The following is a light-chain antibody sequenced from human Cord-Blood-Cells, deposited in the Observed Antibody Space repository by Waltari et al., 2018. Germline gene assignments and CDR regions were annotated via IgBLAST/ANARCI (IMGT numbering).Light chain of an antibody. CDR3: SSYTSSSTYV. J-gene: IGLJ1*01. Sequence: QSALTQPASVSGSPGQSITIYCTGTSRDVGGYNYVSWYQQPPGKAPKLMIYDVSNRPSGVSNRFSGSKSGNTASLTISGLQAEDEADYYCSSYTSSSTYVFGTGTKVTVL. V-gene: IGLV2-14*03. CDR2: DVS. CDR1: SRDVGGYNY.